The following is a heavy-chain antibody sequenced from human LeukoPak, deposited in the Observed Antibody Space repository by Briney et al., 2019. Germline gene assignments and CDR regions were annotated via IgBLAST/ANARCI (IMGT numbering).Heavy chain of an antibody. V-gene: IGHV3-48*01. D-gene: IGHD3-3*02. Sequence: GGSLRLSCAASGFTFSSYSMNWVRQAPGKGLEWVSYISSSSSTIYYADSVKGRFTISRDNAKNSLYLQMNSLRAEDTAVYYCARTALGPLRRRIFGVFDYWGQGTLVTVSS. CDR3: ARTALGPLRRRIFGVFDY. CDR2: ISSSSSTI. J-gene: IGHJ4*02. CDR1: GFTFSSYS.